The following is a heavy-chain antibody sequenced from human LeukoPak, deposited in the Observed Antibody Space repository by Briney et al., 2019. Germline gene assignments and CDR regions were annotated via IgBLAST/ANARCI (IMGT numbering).Heavy chain of an antibody. CDR3: ATRSSRLLRAAFDI. CDR1: GYTLTELS. V-gene: IGHV1-24*01. J-gene: IGHJ3*02. D-gene: IGHD3-22*01. CDR2: FDPEDGET. Sequence: VASVKASCKVSGYTLTELSMHWVRQAPGKGLEWMGGFDPEDGETIYAQKFQGRVTMTEDTSTDTAYMELSSLRSEDTAVYYCATRSSRLLRAAFDIWGQGTMVTVSS.